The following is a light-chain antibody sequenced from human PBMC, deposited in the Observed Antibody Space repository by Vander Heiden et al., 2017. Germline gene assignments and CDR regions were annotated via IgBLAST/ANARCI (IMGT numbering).Light chain of an antibody. CDR3: RQALQTLRT. CDR2: LGS. CDR1: QSLLHSNGYNY. V-gene: IGKV2-28*01. J-gene: IGKJ1*01. Sequence: IVMTPSPLSLPVTPGEPASISCRSSQSLLHSNGYNYLDWYLQKPGQSPQLLIYLGSNRASGVPDRFSGSGSGTDFTLKISRVEAEDVGVYYCRQALQTLRTFGQGTKVEIK.